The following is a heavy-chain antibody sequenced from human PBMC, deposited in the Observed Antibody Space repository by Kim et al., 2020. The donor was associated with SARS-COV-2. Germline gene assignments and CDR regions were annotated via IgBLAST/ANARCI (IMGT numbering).Heavy chain of an antibody. Sequence: GGSLRLSCAASGFTFSSYGMHWVRQAPGKGLEWVAVISYDGSNKYYADSVKGRFTISRDNSKNTLYLQMNSLRAEDTAVYYCARGKGIAAAGYYYYYGM. J-gene: IGHJ6*01. D-gene: IGHD6-13*01. CDR2: ISYDGSNK. CDR1: GFTFSSYG. V-gene: IGHV3-33*05. CDR3: ARGKGIAAAGYYYYYGM.